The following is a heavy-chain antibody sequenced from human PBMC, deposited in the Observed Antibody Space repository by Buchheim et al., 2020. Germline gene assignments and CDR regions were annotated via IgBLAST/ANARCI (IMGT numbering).Heavy chain of an antibody. J-gene: IGHJ5*02. CDR3: ARDYFGDHPRGWFDP. CDR2: ISPLTGKT. D-gene: IGHD3-10*01. Sequence: QVQLVQSGAEVKRPGASVKVSCRTSGFSFNAYGISWVRQAPGQGLEWVGWISPLTGKTHYKESLQGRVTLTTDTSTATAFMEVRSLTSDDTAVYYCARDYFGDHPRGWFDPWGQGTL. CDR1: GFSFNAYG. V-gene: IGHV1-18*01.